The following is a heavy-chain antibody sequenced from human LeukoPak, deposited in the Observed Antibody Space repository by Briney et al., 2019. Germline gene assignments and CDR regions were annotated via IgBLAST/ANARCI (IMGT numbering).Heavy chain of an antibody. Sequence: GGSLRLSCGASGFSFSDYGMHWVRQAPGKGLEWVAVISYDGSNKYYADSVKGRFTISRDNSKNTLYLQMNSLRAEDTAVYYCVLPGLGATGGVDYWGQGTLVTVSS. V-gene: IGHV3-30*19. CDR2: ISYDGSNK. J-gene: IGHJ4*02. CDR3: VLPGLGATGGVDY. CDR1: GFSFSDYG. D-gene: IGHD1-26*01.